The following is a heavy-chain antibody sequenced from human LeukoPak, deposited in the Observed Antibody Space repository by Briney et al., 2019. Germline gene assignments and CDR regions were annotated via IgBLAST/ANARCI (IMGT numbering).Heavy chain of an antibody. CDR1: GFTFNNYW. Sequence: PGGSLRLSCAASGFTFNNYWMHWVRQAPGKGLVWVSRINSDGRSTSYADSVKGRFTISRDSAKNTLYLQMNSLRAEDTAIYYCATEGAMAPFDHWGQGTLVTVSS. CDR3: ATEGAMAPFDH. D-gene: IGHD5-18*01. J-gene: IGHJ4*02. V-gene: IGHV3-74*01. CDR2: INSDGRST.